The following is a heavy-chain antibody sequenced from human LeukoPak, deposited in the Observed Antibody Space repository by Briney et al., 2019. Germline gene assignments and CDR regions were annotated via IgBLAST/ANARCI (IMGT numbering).Heavy chain of an antibody. CDR3: ARDLQGCDY. Sequence: GGSLRLSCSASGFIFSSYGMHWVRQAPGKGLEWVAVIWNDGSKKNYADSVKGRFTISRDNSKNTLHLQMNSLRVEDTAIYYCARDLQGCDYWGQGTQVTVSS. J-gene: IGHJ4*02. CDR2: IWNDGSKK. CDR1: GFIFSSYG. V-gene: IGHV3-33*08. D-gene: IGHD4/OR15-4a*01.